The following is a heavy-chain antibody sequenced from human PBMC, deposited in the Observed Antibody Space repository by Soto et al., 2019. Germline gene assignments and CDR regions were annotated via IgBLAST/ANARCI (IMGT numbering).Heavy chain of an antibody. J-gene: IGHJ3*02. CDR1: GGYICGGYYS. CDR2: IYNSGST. Sequence: PSETLSLTCAVSGGYICGGYYSWSWIRQPPGKGLEWIGFIYNSGSTYYNSSLKSRVTISVDRSKNHFFLNLTSVTAADTAVYYCAPYRKFFQIWGQGTKVTVSS. V-gene: IGHV4-30-2*01. CDR3: APYRKFFQI.